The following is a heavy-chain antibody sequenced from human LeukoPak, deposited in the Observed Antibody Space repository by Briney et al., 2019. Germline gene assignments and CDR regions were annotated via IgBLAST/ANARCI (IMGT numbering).Heavy chain of an antibody. Sequence: PGRSLRLSCAASGFTFSDYGMHWVRQAPGKGLEWVAVIWYDGSNKYYADSVKGRFTVSRDNSKNTLDLQMSSLRAEDTAVYYCARGGVYDSSGYYLIDYWGQGTLVSVSS. CDR1: GFTFSDYG. CDR3: ARGGVYDSSGYYLIDY. V-gene: IGHV3-33*01. J-gene: IGHJ4*02. CDR2: IWYDGSNK. D-gene: IGHD3-22*01.